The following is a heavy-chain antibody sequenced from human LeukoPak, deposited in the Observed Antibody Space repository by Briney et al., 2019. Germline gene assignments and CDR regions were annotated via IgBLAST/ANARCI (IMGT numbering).Heavy chain of an antibody. CDR2: ISYDGSNK. D-gene: IGHD3-22*01. Sequence: QTGGSLRLSCAASGFTFSSYAMHWVRQAPGKGLEWVAVISYDGSNKYYADSVKGRFTISRDNSKNTLYLQMNSLRAEDTAVYYCARDYYDSSGYTIAEYFQHWGQGTLVTVSS. CDR3: ARDYYDSSGYTIAEYFQH. V-gene: IGHV3-30-3*01. J-gene: IGHJ1*01. CDR1: GFTFSSYA.